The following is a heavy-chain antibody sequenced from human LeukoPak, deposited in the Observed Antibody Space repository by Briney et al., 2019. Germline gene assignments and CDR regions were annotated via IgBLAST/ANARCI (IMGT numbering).Heavy chain of an antibody. CDR3: ARYLPMITFGAPSALDI. CDR2: IYYSGST. CDR1: GGSISSSSYY. V-gene: IGHV4-39*01. J-gene: IGHJ3*02. D-gene: IGHD3-16*01. Sequence: PSETLSLTCTVSGGSISSSSYYWGWIRQPPGKGLEWIGSIYYSGSTYYNPSLKSRVTISVDTSKNQFSLKLSSVTAADTAVYYCARYLPMITFGAPSALDIWGQGTMVTVSS.